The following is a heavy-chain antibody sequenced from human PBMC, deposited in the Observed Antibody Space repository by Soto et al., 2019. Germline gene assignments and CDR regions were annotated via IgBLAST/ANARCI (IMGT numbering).Heavy chain of an antibody. J-gene: IGHJ4*01. V-gene: IGHV3-30*18. Sequence: QVQLVESGGGVVQPGRSLRLSCAASGFTFSSYGMHWVRQAPGKGLEWVAVISYDGSNKYYADSVKGRFTISGYNSKNTLYLQMNCLRAEDTAVYYCAKDSHGDYVEYFDYWGHGTLVTGCS. D-gene: IGHD4-17*01. CDR1: GFTFSSYG. CDR2: ISYDGSNK. CDR3: AKDSHGDYVEYFDY.